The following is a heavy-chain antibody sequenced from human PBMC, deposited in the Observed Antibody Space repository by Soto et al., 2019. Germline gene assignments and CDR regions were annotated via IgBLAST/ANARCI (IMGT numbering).Heavy chain of an antibody. D-gene: IGHD1-1*01. CDR3: ARVERGTATTVVDAFDI. J-gene: IGHJ3*02. CDR2: MSHSGGS. CDR1: GGSVSSGSYY. V-gene: IGHV4-34*01. Sequence: QVQLQQWGAGLLKPSETLSLTCAVYGGSVSSGSYYWSWIRQPPGKGLEWIGEMSHSGGSHFNPSLKSRVTISVDTSKNQFSLKMSSVTGADTALYYCARVERGTATTVVDAFDIWGPGTMVTVSS.